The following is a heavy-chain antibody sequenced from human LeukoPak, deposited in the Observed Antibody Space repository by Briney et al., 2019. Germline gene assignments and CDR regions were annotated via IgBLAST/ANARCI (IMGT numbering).Heavy chain of an antibody. CDR3: ARGIISSSWEEFDY. CDR2: INPNSGGT. CDR1: GYTFTSYD. Sequence: ASVKVSCKASGYTFTSYDINWVRQAPGQGLEWMGRINPNSGGTNYAQKFQGRVTMTRDTSISTAYMELSRLRSDDTAVYYCARGIISSSWEEFDYWGQGTLVTVSS. D-gene: IGHD6-13*01. J-gene: IGHJ4*02. V-gene: IGHV1-2*06.